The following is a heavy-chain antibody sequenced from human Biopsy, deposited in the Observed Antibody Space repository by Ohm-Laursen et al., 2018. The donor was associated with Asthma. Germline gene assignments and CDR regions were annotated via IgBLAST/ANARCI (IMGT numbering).Heavy chain of an antibody. CDR3: AREGESSYGLRSPNLDV. CDR1: AFTFSSYN. D-gene: IGHD5-18*01. J-gene: IGHJ3*01. Sequence: SLRLSCAASAFTFSSYNFHWVRQAPGKGLEWVSCITSTSSYTFYADSVKGRFTISRDNARNSLYLQMINLRAEDTAVYYCAREGESSYGLRSPNLDVWGQGTMVTVSS. V-gene: IGHV3-21*01. CDR2: ITSTSSYT.